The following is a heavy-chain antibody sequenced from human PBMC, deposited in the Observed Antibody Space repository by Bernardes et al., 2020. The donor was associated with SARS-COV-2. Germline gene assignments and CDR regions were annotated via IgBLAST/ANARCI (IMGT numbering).Heavy chain of an antibody. V-gene: IGHV3-7*01. CDR1: GFTFSSYW. Sequence: GGSLRLSCAASGFTFSSYWMSWVRQAPGKGLEWVANIKQDGSEKYYVDSVKGRFTISRENAKNSLYLQMNSLRAEDKAVYYCTREAYSGYDSGYFDYWGQGPLVTVS. J-gene: IGHJ4*02. CDR2: IKQDGSEK. D-gene: IGHD5-12*01. CDR3: TREAYSGYDSGYFDY.